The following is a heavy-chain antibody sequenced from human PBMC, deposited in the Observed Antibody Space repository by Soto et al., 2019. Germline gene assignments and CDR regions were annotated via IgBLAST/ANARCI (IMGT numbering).Heavy chain of an antibody. J-gene: IGHJ6*02. D-gene: IGHD3-10*01. CDR3: ARDLPGPYYYYGMDV. CDR2: INSDGSST. CDR1: RFTFSSYW. V-gene: IGHV3-74*01. Sequence: VGSLRLSCAASRFTFSSYWMHWVRQAPGKGLVWVSRINSDGSSTSYADSVKGRFTISRDNAKNTLYLQMNSLRAEDTAVYYCARDLPGPYYYYGMDVWGQGTTVTVSS.